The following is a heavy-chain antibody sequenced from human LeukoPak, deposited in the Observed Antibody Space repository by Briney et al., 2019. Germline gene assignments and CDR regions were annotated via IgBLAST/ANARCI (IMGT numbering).Heavy chain of an antibody. CDR1: GGSFSGYY. J-gene: IGHJ2*01. CDR2: INHSGST. V-gene: IGHV4-34*01. Sequence: PSETLSLTCAVYGGSFSGYYWSWIRQPPGKGLEWIGEINHSGSTNYNPSLKSRVTISVDTSKNQFSLKLSSVTAADTAVYYCARGYYDSSGYYLVTRYWYFDLWGRGTLVTVSS. CDR3: ARGYYDSSGYYLVTRYWYFDL. D-gene: IGHD3-22*01.